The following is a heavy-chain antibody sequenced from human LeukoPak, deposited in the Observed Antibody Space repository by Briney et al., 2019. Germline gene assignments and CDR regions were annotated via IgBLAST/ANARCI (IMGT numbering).Heavy chain of an antibody. CDR1: AFIFSGHW. CDR3: ARAGIAAAWGPYYYYGMDV. Sequence: GGSLRLSCEGSAFIFSGHWMNWVRQAPGKGLEWVAVISYDGSNKYYADSVKGRFTISRDNSKNTLYLQMNSLRAEDTAVYYCARAGIAAAWGPYYYYGMDVWGQGTTVTVSS. J-gene: IGHJ6*02. CDR2: ISYDGSNK. D-gene: IGHD6-13*01. V-gene: IGHV3-30-3*01.